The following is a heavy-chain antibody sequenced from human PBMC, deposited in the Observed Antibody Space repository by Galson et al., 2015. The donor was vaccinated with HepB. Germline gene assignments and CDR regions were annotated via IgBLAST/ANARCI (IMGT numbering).Heavy chain of an antibody. CDR1: GFTFSSYG. D-gene: IGHD3-10*01. J-gene: IGHJ6*02. V-gene: IGHV3-30*18. CDR3: AKDRYPWELNGMDV. Sequence: SLRLSCAASGFTFSSYGIHWVRQAPGKGLEWVAVISYGENNKYYADSVKGRFTISRDNSKNTLYLQMNSLRAEDTAVYYCAKDRYPWELNGMDVWGQGTTVTVSS. CDR2: ISYGENNK.